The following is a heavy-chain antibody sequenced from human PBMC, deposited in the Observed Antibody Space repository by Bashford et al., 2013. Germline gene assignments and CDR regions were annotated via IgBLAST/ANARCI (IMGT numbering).Heavy chain of an antibody. J-gene: IGHJ4*02. CDR1: GYTFTSYA. CDR2: INAGNGNT. D-gene: IGHD6-6*01. V-gene: IGHV1-3*01. Sequence: ASVKVSCKASGYTFTSYAMHWVRQAPGQRLEWMGWINAGNGNTKYSQKFQGRVTITRDTSASTAYMELSSLRSEDTAVYYCARTSIGIAARPTPPDYWAREPWS. CDR3: ARTSIGIAARPTPPDY.